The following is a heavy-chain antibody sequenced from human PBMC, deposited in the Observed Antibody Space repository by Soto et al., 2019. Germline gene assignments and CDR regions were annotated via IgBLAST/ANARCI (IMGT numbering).Heavy chain of an antibody. Sequence: QVQLQESGPGLVKPSQTLSLTCTVSGGSISSGDYYWSWIRQPPGKGLEWIGYIYYSGSTYYNPSLKSRVTISVDTSKNQFSLKLSSVTAADTAVYYCARDRGYSGYDTPYYYDGMDVWGQGTTVTVSS. CDR3: ARDRGYSGYDTPYYYDGMDV. V-gene: IGHV4-30-4*01. J-gene: IGHJ6*02. D-gene: IGHD5-12*01. CDR2: IYYSGST. CDR1: GGSISSGDYY.